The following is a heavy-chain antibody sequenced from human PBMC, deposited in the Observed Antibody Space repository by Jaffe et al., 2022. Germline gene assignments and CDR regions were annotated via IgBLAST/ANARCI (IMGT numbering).Heavy chain of an antibody. Sequence: QVQLVQSGAEVKKPGASVKVSCKASGYTFTSYDINWVRQATGQGLEWMGWMNPNSGNTGYAQKFQGRVTMTRNTSISTAYMELSSLRSEDTAVYYCARGRDLGQRRYCSSTSCYRRAPFDPWGQGTLVTVSS. CDR2: MNPNSGNT. V-gene: IGHV1-8*01. D-gene: IGHD2-2*01. J-gene: IGHJ5*02. CDR3: ARGRDLGQRRYCSSTSCYRRAPFDP. CDR1: GYTFTSYD.